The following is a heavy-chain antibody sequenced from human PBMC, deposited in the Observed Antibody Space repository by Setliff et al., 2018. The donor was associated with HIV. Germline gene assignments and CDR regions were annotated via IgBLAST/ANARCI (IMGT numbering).Heavy chain of an antibody. V-gene: IGHV5-51*01. J-gene: IGHJ4*02. CDR2: IYPGDSQT. Sequence: PGESLKISCVASGYSFTNKWIGWVRQTPGKGLEWMGIIYPGDSQTKYNPSFQGPVSIAVDKSLRTAYLQWSSLKTSATAFYFCARVADYRDVWGQGTLVTVSS. CDR1: GYSFTNKW. D-gene: IGHD4-17*01. CDR3: ARVADYRDV.